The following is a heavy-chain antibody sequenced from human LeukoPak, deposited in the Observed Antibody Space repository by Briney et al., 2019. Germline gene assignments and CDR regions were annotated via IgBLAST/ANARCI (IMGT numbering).Heavy chain of an antibody. V-gene: IGHV1-18*01. D-gene: IGHD3-22*01. Sequence: ASVKVSCKASGYTFTSYGISWVRQAPRQGLEWMGWISAYNGNTNYAQKLQGRVTMTTDTSTSTAYMELRGLRSDDTAVYYCARHAIVVVISAFDIWGQGTMVTVSS. CDR3: ARHAIVVVISAFDI. CDR1: GYTFTSYG. CDR2: ISAYNGNT. J-gene: IGHJ3*02.